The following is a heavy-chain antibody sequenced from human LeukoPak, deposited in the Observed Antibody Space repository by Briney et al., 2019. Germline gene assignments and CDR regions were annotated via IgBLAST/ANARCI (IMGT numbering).Heavy chain of an antibody. Sequence: ASVKVSCTVSGYTLTELSMHWVRQAPGKGLEWMGGFDPEDGETIYAQKFQGRVTMTEDTSTDTAYMELSSLRSEDTAVYYCATGYSGSSFIDYWGQGTLVTVSS. CDR2: FDPEDGET. D-gene: IGHD1-26*01. V-gene: IGHV1-24*01. J-gene: IGHJ4*02. CDR1: GYTLTELS. CDR3: ATGYSGSSFIDY.